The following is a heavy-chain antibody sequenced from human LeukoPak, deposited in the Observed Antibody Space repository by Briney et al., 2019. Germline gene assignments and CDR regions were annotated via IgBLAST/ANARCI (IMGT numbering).Heavy chain of an antibody. J-gene: IGHJ4*02. CDR3: ARDRKSGESSEIDF. CDR2: ITRDGSTT. Sequence: GGSLRLSCPASGFTFSNYWVHWVRQAPGKGLVWVSRITRDGSTTNYADSVKGRFTVSRDNAKNTLNLQMNSLRAEDTAVYYCARDRKSGESSEIDFWGQGTLVTVSS. D-gene: IGHD3-10*01. CDR1: GFTFSNYW. V-gene: IGHV3-74*01.